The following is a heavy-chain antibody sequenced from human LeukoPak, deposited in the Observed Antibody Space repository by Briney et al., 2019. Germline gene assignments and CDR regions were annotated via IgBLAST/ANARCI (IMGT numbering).Heavy chain of an antibody. Sequence: GGSLRLSCAASGFTFSSYAMSWVRQAPGKGLEWVANINQDGSAKYYVDSMKGRFTISRDNAKNSLYLQMNSLRAEDTAVYYCARDRSSGCDYWGQGILVSVSS. CDR2: INQDGSAK. CDR1: GFTFSSYA. V-gene: IGHV3-7*01. D-gene: IGHD3-22*01. CDR3: ARDRSSGCDY. J-gene: IGHJ4*02.